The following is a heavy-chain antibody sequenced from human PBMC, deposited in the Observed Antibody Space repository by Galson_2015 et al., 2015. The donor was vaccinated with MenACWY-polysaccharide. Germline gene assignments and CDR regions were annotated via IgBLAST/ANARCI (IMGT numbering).Heavy chain of an antibody. CDR2: ISAHNGNT. D-gene: IGHD3-10*01. CDR3: ARDSGEYYYGSGSYGRSGYYFDY. V-gene: IGHV1-18*04. J-gene: IGHJ4*02. CDR1: GYTFTNYG. Sequence: SVKVSCKASGYTFTNYGISWVRQAPGQGLEWMGWISAHNGNTNYAQKFQGRVTMTTDTSTSTAYMGRRSLRSDDTAVYYCARDSGEYYYGSGSYGRSGYYFDYWGQGTLVTVSS.